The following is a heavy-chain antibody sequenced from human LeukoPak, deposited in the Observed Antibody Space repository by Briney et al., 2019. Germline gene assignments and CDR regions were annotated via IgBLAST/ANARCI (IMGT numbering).Heavy chain of an antibody. D-gene: IGHD6-6*01. CDR2: INHRGNT. CDR3: ARHGLVAARHAFDI. V-gene: IGHV4-34*01. J-gene: IGHJ3*02. CDR1: YGSFSGYY. Sequence: SETLSLTCTVFYGSFSGYYWTWIRQPPGRGLEWIGEINHRGNTNYNPSLKSRVTILVDTSKDQFTLKLSSVTAADTAVYYCARHGLVAARHAFDIWGQGTMVTVSS.